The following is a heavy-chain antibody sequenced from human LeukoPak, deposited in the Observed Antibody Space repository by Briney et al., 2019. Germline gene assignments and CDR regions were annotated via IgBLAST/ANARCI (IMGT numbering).Heavy chain of an antibody. CDR1: GGSISSYY. V-gene: IGHV4-59*01. D-gene: IGHD3-3*01. CDR3: ARSESGYLNYYYYGMDV. J-gene: IGHJ6*02. CDR2: IYYSGST. Sequence: SETLSLTCTVSGGSISSYYSSWIRQPPGKGLEWIGYIYYSGSTNYNPSLKSRVTISVDTSKNQFSLKLSSVTAADTAVYYCARSESGYLNYYYYGMDVWGQGTTVTVSS.